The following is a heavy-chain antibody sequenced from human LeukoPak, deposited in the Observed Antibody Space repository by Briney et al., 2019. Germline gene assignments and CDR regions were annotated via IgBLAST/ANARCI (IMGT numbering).Heavy chain of an antibody. V-gene: IGHV4-59*01. Sequence: SETLSRTCTGTGGSISSYYWSWVRQPPGKGLEWIGYIYYSGSTNYNPSLKSRVTISVDTSKNQFSLKLSSVTAADTAVYYCAGLNYYYDSSGYRSYFDYWGQGTLVTVSS. CDR3: AGLNYYYDSSGYRSYFDY. CDR1: GGSISSYY. D-gene: IGHD3-22*01. CDR2: IYYSGST. J-gene: IGHJ4*02.